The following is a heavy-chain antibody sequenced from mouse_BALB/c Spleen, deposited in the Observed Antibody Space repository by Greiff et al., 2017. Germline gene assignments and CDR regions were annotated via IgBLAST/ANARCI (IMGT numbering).Heavy chain of an antibody. CDR3: TFDGYYY. J-gene: IGHJ2*01. V-gene: IGHV5-4*02. CDR1: GFTFSDYY. Sequence: EVKVVESGGGLVKPGGSLKLSCAASGFTFSDYYMYWVRQTPEKRLEWVATISDGGSYTYYPDSVKGRFTISRDNAKNNLYLQMSSLKSEDTAMYYCTFDGYYYWGQGTTLTVSS. CDR2: ISDGGSYT. D-gene: IGHD2-3*01.